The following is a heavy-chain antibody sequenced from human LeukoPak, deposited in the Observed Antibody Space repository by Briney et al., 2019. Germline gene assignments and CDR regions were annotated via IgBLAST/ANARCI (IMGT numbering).Heavy chain of an antibody. CDR2: ISGSGGST. Sequence: GGSLRLSCAASGFTFSSYAMSWVRQASGKGLEWVSAISGSGGSTYYADSVKGRFTISRDNAKNSLYLQMNSLRAEDTAVYYCARSGSYMDVWGKGTTVTISS. D-gene: IGHD6-25*01. V-gene: IGHV3-23*01. J-gene: IGHJ6*03. CDR1: GFTFSSYA. CDR3: ARSGSYMDV.